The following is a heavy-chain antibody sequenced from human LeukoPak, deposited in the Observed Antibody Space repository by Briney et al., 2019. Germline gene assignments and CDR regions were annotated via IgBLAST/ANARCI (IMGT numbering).Heavy chain of an antibody. Sequence: ASVKVSCKASGYTFTSYDINWVRQATGQGREWMGWMNPNSGNTGYAQKFQGRVTMTRNTSISTAYMELSSLRSEDTAVYYCARGQEQWLVRSWFDPWGQGTLVTVSS. CDR3: ARGQEQWLVRSWFDP. CDR1: GYTFTSYD. D-gene: IGHD6-19*01. CDR2: MNPNSGNT. J-gene: IGHJ5*02. V-gene: IGHV1-8*01.